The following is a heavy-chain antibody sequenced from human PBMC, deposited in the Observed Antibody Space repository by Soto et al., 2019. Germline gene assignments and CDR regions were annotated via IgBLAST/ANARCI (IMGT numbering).Heavy chain of an antibody. D-gene: IGHD5-12*01. V-gene: IGHV1-69*01. CDR2: IIPIIGTA. Sequence: QVQLVQSGAEVKNPGSSVKVSCKASGGTFNNYAISWVRQAPGQGLEWMGGIIPIIGTADYAHKFQGRLAISADESTGTTFLELSSLRSEDTALYYCARGGVDVVATSAFDYWGQGTLVTVSS. CDR3: ARGGVDVVATSAFDY. J-gene: IGHJ4*02. CDR1: GGTFNNYA.